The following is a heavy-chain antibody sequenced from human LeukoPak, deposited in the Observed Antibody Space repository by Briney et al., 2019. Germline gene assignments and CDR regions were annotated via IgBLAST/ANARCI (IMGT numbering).Heavy chain of an antibody. CDR1: GFTFSNYW. J-gene: IGHJ5*01. CDR3: ARTEGTVAYDS. D-gene: IGHD4-23*01. CDR2: INSDGSGT. V-gene: IGHV3-74*01. Sequence: GGSLRHSCADSGFTFSNYWMHWVRQASRKGLVWVSRINSDGSGTTYADSVRGRFTISRDNAKNTLYLQVNSLRAEDTAVYYCARTEGTVAYDSWGQGTLVTVSS.